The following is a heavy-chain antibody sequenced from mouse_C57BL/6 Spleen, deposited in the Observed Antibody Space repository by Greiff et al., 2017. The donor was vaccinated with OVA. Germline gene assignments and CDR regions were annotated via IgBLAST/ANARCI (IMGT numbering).Heavy chain of an antibody. CDR2: FYPGSGSI. D-gene: IGHD1-1*01. Sequence: VQLQQSGAELVKPGASVKLSCKASGYTFTEYTIHWVKQRSGQGLEWIGWFYPGSGSIKYNEKFKETATLTADKSSSTVYMELSRLTSEDSAVYFCASHDPSTVVATNYFDYWGQGTTLTVSS. V-gene: IGHV1-62-2*01. CDR1: GYTFTEYT. J-gene: IGHJ2*01. CDR3: ASHDPSTVVATNYFDY.